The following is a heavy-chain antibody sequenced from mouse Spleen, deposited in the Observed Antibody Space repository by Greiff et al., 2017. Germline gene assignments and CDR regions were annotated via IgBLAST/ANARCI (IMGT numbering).Heavy chain of an antibody. CDR2: IDPSDSYT. D-gene: IGHD3-2*01. CDR1: GYTFTSYW. V-gene: IGHV1-69*01. Sequence: QVQLQQPGAELVMPGASVKLSCKASGYTFTSYWMHWVKQRPGQGLEWIGEIDPSDSYTNYNQKFKGKATLTVDKSSSTAYMQLSSLTSEDSAVYYCARSTARALAYWGQGTLVTVSA. J-gene: IGHJ3*01. CDR3: ARSTARALAY.